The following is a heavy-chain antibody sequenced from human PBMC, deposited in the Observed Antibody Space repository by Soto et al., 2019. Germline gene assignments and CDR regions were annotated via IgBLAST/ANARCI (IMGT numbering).Heavy chain of an antibody. CDR1: GGTFSSYA. CDR2: IIPIFGTA. CDR3: ARGSHAVYYYYYGMDV. J-gene: IGHJ6*02. Sequence: SVKVSCKASGGTFSSYAISWVRQAPGQGLEWMGGIIPIFGTANYAQKFQGRVTITADESTSTAYMELSSLRSEDTAVFYCARGSHAVYYYYYGMDVWGQGTTVTVSS. V-gene: IGHV1-69*13.